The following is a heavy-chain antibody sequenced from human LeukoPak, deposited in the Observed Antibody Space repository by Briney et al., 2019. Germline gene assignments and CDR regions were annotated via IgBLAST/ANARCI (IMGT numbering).Heavy chain of an antibody. Sequence: NPSQSLSLTCTVSGVSIANTFYYWNWLRQPAGKGLEWIGRIYTTGSTDYNPSLKSRVTISLDTARNQFSLKLSSVTAADTAVYYCARRQDGHDYWGQGTLVTVSS. V-gene: IGHV4-61*02. CDR2: IYTTGST. CDR3: ARRQDGHDY. J-gene: IGHJ4*02. CDR1: GVSIANTFYY.